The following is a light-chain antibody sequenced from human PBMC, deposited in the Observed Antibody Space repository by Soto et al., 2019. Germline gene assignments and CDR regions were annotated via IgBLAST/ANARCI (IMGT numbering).Light chain of an antibody. Sequence: DIQMTQSPSSVSASVGDRLTITCRASRDISNSLAWYQQTPGKAPKLLLRGASSLHRGVSSRFSGGGAGTEFTLTISSLQPEDFAIYYCQQLKSYPITFGQGTRLE. V-gene: IGKV1-12*01. CDR1: RDISNS. CDR2: GAS. CDR3: QQLKSYPIT. J-gene: IGKJ5*01.